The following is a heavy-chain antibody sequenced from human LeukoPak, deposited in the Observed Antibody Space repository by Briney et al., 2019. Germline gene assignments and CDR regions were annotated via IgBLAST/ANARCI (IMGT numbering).Heavy chain of an antibody. V-gene: IGHV3-23*01. CDR2: IRGSGSST. J-gene: IGHJ4*02. CDR3: VKQGESYGDSVVDY. CDR1: GFTFSSYA. Sequence: PGRSLRLSCAASGFTFSSYAMSWVRQAPGKGLEWVSAIRGSGSSTHYADSVKGRFTISRDNSKNTLYLQMNSLRAEDTAVYYCVKQGESYGDSVVDYWGQGTLVTVSS. D-gene: IGHD4-17*01.